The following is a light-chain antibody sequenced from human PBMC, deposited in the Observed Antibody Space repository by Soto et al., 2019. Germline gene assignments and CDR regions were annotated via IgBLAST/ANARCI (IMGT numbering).Light chain of an antibody. CDR2: DVS. V-gene: IGLV2-14*01. CDR1: SSDVGNYDY. Sequence: QSVLTQPASVSGSPGQSITISCTGTSSDVGNYDYVSWYQQHPGKVPKLMIYDVSNRPSGVSNRFSGSKSGNTASLTISGLQAEDEADYYCISFTTRATYVFGTGTNVTVL. J-gene: IGLJ1*01. CDR3: ISFTTRATYV.